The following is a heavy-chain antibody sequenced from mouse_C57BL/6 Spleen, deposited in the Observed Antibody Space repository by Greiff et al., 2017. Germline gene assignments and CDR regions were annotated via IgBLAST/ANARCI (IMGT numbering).Heavy chain of an antibody. D-gene: IGHD2-2*01. V-gene: IGHV3-6*01. CDR2: ISYDGSN. CDR3: ARAGGLREGFDY. CDR1: GYSITSGYY. J-gene: IGHJ2*01. Sequence: VQLKQSGPGLVKPSQSLSLTCSVTGYSITSGYYWNWIRQFPGNKLEGMGYISYDGSNNYNPSLKNRISITRDTSKNQFFLKLNSVTTEDTATYYCARAGGLREGFDYWGQGTTLTVSS.